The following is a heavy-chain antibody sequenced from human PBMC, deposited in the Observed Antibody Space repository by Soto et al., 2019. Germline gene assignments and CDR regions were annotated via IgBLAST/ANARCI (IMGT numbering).Heavy chain of an antibody. CDR2: IIPIFGTA. D-gene: IGHD2-2*02. CDR1: GGTFSSYA. J-gene: IGHJ6*02. CDR3: SRVPDIVGIPASKPTGHQSYFYRMDG. Sequence: SVKVSCKASGGTFSSYAISWVRQAPGQGLEWMGGIIPIFGTANYAQKFQGRVTITTDESTSTAYMGLSSLRSEDTAVYYRSRVPDIVGIPASKPTGHQSYFYRMDGWGQGTTVTVSS. V-gene: IGHV1-69*05.